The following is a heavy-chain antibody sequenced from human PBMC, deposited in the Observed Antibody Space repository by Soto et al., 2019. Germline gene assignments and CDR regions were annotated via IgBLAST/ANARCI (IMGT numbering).Heavy chain of an antibody. V-gene: IGHV4-39*01. J-gene: IGHJ3*02. CDR2: IFYDGST. CDR3: ARPYYDSSGYWGAMDI. Sequence: SETLSLTCTVSGGSISSSSHYWAWIRQPPGKGLEWIGSIFYDGSTHYYPSLESRVTISADMSKNQFSLRLNSVTAADTAVYYCARPYYDSSGYWGAMDIWGQGTMVTVSS. D-gene: IGHD3-22*01. CDR1: GGSISSSSHY.